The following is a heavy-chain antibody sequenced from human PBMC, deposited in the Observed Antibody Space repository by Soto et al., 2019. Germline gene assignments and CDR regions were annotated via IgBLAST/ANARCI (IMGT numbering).Heavy chain of an antibody. CDR2: ISAYNGNT. J-gene: IGHJ4*02. D-gene: IGHD6-19*01. CDR1: GYTFTSCV. Sequence: ASVKVSCKACGYTFTSCVISWLLQSPGQVLEWMGWISAYNGNTNFAQKLQGRVTMTTDTSTSTAYMELRSLRSDDTAVYYCARRSLPGYSSGWSGVDFDYWGQGTLVTVSS. V-gene: IGHV1-18*01. CDR3: ARRSLPGYSSGWSGVDFDY.